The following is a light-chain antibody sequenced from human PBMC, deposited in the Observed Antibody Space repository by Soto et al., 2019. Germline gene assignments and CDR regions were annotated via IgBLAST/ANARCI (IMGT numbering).Light chain of an antibody. Sequence: AIQMTQSPSSLSASVGGRVTITCRASQGIRNDLGWYQQKPGKAPKLLIYAASSLQSGVPSRFSGSGSGADFTLTISSLQPEDFATYYCLQDYNYPLTFGGGTKVDIK. CDR3: LQDYNYPLT. V-gene: IGKV1-6*01. J-gene: IGKJ4*01. CDR2: AAS. CDR1: QGIRND.